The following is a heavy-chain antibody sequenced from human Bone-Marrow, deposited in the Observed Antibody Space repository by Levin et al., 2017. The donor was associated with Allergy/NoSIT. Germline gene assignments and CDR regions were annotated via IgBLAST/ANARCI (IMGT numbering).Heavy chain of an antibody. V-gene: IGHV3-23*01. CDR2: ISGGGLST. J-gene: IGHJ4*02. CDR3: AKEEGGSKTRTFDY. Sequence: AGGSLRLSCVASGFSFSNYAMSWVRQAPGKGLQWVSTISGGGLSTDYADSVKGRFTVSRDNAKNTMYLHMNNLRADDTAVYYCAKEEGGSKTRTFDYWGQGTLVTVSS. CDR1: GFSFSNYA. D-gene: IGHD1/OR15-1a*01.